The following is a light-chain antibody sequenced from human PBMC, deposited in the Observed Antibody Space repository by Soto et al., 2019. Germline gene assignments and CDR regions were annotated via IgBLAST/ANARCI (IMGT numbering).Light chain of an antibody. J-gene: IGKJ1*01. CDR1: QDIGSV. V-gene: IGKV1-8*01. CDR3: QQYYSYPRT. Sequence: AIRMTQSPSSLSAPTGDRVTIACRASQDIGSVLAWYQQKAGKAPKLLIYVASALQTGVPSRFSGSGSGTDFTLTISRLQSEDSATYCCQQYYSYPRTFGQGTKVDIK. CDR2: VAS.